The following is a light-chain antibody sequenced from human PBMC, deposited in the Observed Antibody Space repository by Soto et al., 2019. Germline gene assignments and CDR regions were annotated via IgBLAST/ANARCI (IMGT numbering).Light chain of an antibody. CDR1: QSISSW. CDR3: QQYNSYSPYT. Sequence: DIQMTQSPSTLSASVGDRVTITCRASQSISSWLAWYQQKPGKAPKLLIYKASSLESGVPSRFSGSGSGTEFTLTISSVQTDDFATYYCQQYNSYSPYTFGQGTKLEIK. CDR2: KAS. V-gene: IGKV1-5*03. J-gene: IGKJ2*01.